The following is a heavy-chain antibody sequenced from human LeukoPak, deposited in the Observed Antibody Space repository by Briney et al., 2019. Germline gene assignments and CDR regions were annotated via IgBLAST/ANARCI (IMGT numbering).Heavy chain of an antibody. V-gene: IGHV1-2*02. CDR1: GYTFTGYY. D-gene: IGHD4-17*01. Sequence: AASVKVSCKASGYTFTGYYMHWVRQAPGQGLEWMGWINPNSGGTNYAQKFQGRVTMTRDTSISTAYMELSRLRSDDTAVYYCARASMPTVTTGGWFDPWGQGTLVTVSS. J-gene: IGHJ5*02. CDR3: ARASMPTVTTGGWFDP. CDR2: INPNSGGT.